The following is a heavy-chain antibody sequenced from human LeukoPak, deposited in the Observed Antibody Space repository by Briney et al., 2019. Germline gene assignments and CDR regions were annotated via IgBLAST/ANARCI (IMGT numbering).Heavy chain of an antibody. CDR1: GGSISSSSCY. Sequence: SETLSLTCTVSGGSISSSSCYWGWIRQPPGKGLEWIGSIYYSGSTYYNPSLKSRVTISVDTSKKQYSLKLSSVTATDTAVYYCARYFCGGDCYSGYFDYWAREPWSPSPQ. V-gene: IGHV4-39*01. CDR2: IYYSGST. CDR3: ARYFCGGDCYSGYFDY. J-gene: IGHJ4*02. D-gene: IGHD2-21*02.